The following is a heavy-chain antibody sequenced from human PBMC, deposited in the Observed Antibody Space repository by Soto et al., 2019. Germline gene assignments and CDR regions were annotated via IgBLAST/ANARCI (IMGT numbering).Heavy chain of an antibody. D-gene: IGHD6-13*01. CDR2: INHSGST. V-gene: IGHV4-34*01. J-gene: IGHJ6*02. CDR3: ARGPYSSSWYRAHNYYYYYGMDV. Sequence: PSETLSLTCAVYGGSFSGYYWSWIRQPPGKGLEWIGEINHSGSTNYNPSLKSRVTISVDTSKNQFSLKLSSVTAADTAVYYCARGPYSSSWYRAHNYYYYYGMDVWGQGTTVTVSS. CDR1: GGSFSGYY.